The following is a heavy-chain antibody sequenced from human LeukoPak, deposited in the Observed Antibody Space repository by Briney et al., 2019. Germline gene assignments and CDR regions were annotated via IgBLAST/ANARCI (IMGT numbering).Heavy chain of an antibody. J-gene: IGHJ3*02. V-gene: IGHV1-18*01. CDR1: GYTFTSYG. D-gene: IGHD3-9*01. CDR3: ARYSSILTGSDAFDI. Sequence: GASVKVSCKASGYTFTSYGISWVRQAPGQGLEWMGWISAYNGNTNYAQKLQGRVTMTTDTSTSTAYMELRSLRSDDTAVYYCARYSSILTGSDAFDIWGQGTMVTVSS. CDR2: ISAYNGNT.